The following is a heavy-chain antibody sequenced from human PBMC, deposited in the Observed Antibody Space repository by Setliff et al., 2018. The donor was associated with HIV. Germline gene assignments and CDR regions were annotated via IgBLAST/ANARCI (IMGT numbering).Heavy chain of an antibody. V-gene: IGHV4-61*10. CDR2: IYYSGTT. CDR3: ASSTRKSFDFWTDSRTTYPPYYFDY. D-gene: IGHD3-3*01. CDR1: GGSISSGSYY. J-gene: IGHJ4*02. Sequence: SETLSLTCTVSGGSISSGSYYWSWIRQPAGKGLEWIGYIYYSGTTTYNPSLRSRVTISLDTSLNQFSLKVNSVTAADTAVYYCASSTRKSFDFWTDSRTTYPPYYFDYWGQGTLVTVSS.